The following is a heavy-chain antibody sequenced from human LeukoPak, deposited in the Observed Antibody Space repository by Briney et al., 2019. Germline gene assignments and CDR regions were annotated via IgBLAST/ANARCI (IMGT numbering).Heavy chain of an antibody. CDR3: ARDACVSCGGDCCHDP. V-gene: IGHV1-18*01. D-gene: IGHD2-21*02. CDR2: ISANNGET. CDR1: GYTFTNYG. Sequence: ASVKVSCTASGYTFTNYGISWVRQAPGQGLEWMAWISANNGETRYAQKFQGRVILTTDTSTTTAYMDLRNLRSDDTAVYYCARDACVSCGGDCCHDPWGQGTLVTVSS. J-gene: IGHJ5*02.